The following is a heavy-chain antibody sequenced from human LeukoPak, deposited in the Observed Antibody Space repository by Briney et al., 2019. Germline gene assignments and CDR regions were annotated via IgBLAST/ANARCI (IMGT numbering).Heavy chain of an antibody. CDR1: GYSFTSYW. J-gene: IGHJ3*02. CDR3: ARRIDCSSTSCRAFDI. CDR2: IYPGDSDT. D-gene: IGHD2-2*01. Sequence: GESLKISCKGSGYSFTSYWIGWVRQMPGKGLEWMGIIYPGDSDTRYSPSFQGQVTILADKSISTAYLQWSSLKASDTAMYYCARRIDCSSTSCRAFDIWGQGTMVTVSS. V-gene: IGHV5-51*01.